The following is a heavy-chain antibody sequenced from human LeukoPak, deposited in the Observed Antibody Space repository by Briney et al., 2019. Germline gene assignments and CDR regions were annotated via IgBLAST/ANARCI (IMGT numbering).Heavy chain of an antibody. Sequence: SETLSLTCTVSGGSISSYYWSWIRQSPGKGLEWIGYIYYSGSTNYNPSLKSRVTISVDTSKNQFSLKLSSVTAADTAVYYCARDHTGRAFDIWGQGTMVTVSS. V-gene: IGHV4-59*01. CDR3: ARDHTGRAFDI. CDR1: GGSISSYY. D-gene: IGHD1-14*01. CDR2: IYYSGST. J-gene: IGHJ3*02.